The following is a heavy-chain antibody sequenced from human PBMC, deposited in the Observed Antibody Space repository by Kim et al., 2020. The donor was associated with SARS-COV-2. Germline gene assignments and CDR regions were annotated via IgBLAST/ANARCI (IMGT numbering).Heavy chain of an antibody. D-gene: IGHD3-10*01. CDR3: ATPVLHSGASVCYNDAFNI. CDR1: GGSITSMSYS. CDR2: IYYTGTT. Sequence: SETLSLTCTVSGGSITSMSYSWGWIRQPPGKGLEWIGNIYYTGTTYYNPSLQSRVSISVDSSKNQFSLKLNSLTAADAAVYYCATPVLHSGASVCYNDAFNIWGQGTRVFVSS. J-gene: IGHJ3*02. V-gene: IGHV4-39*01.